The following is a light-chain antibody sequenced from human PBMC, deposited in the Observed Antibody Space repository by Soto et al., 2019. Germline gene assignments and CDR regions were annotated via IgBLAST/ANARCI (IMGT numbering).Light chain of an antibody. Sequence: QSVVTQPPSVSGTPGQRVTISCSGSSSNIGTNTVTWYQQLPGTAPKLLIYNNDQRPSWVPDRFSGSKSGTSASLAISGLQSEDEADYYCAPWDGSLNGPVFGGGTKLTVL. CDR3: APWDGSLNGPV. CDR1: SSNIGTNT. CDR2: NND. V-gene: IGLV1-44*01. J-gene: IGLJ3*02.